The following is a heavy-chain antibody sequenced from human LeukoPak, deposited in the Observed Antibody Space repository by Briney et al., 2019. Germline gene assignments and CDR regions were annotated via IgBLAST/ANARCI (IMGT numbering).Heavy chain of an antibody. J-gene: IGHJ5*02. CDR3: ARDYYDSSGSIYNWFDP. CDR2: IYYSGST. CDR1: GGSISSGGYY. D-gene: IGHD3-22*01. V-gene: IGHV4-31*03. Sequence: PSETLSLTCTVSGGSISSGGYYWSWIRQRPEMGLEWLGYIYYSGSTYYNPSLKSRVSISLDTSKNQLSLKLSSVTAADTAVYYCARDYYDSSGSIYNWFDPWGQGTLVTVSS.